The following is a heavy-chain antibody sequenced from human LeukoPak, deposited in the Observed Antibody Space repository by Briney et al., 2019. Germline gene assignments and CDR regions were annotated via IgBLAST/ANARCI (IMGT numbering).Heavy chain of an antibody. CDR1: GFTFSNYG. CDR2: ISYDGSNK. V-gene: IGHV3-30*03. Sequence: PGGSLRLSCAASGFTFSNYGMHWVRQAPGKGLEWVSFISYDGSNKYYADSVKGRFTISRDNSKNTLYLQMNSLRAEDTAVYYCARGSYDYVWGSYRPSNNWFDPWGQGTLVTVSS. D-gene: IGHD3-16*02. CDR3: ARGSYDYVWGSYRPSNNWFDP. J-gene: IGHJ5*02.